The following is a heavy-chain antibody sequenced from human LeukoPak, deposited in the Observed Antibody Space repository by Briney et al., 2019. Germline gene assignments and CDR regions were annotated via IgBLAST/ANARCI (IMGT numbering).Heavy chain of an antibody. CDR3: AKEDHYYGSGSYPDY. J-gene: IGHJ4*02. D-gene: IGHD3-10*01. CDR2: ISGSGGST. Sequence: GESLKISCAASGFTFSSYAMSWVRQAPGKGLEWVSAISGSGGSTYYADSVKGRFTISRDNSKNTLYLQMNSLRAEDTAVYYCAKEDHYYGSGSYPDYWGQGTLVTVSS. V-gene: IGHV3-23*01. CDR1: GFTFSSYA.